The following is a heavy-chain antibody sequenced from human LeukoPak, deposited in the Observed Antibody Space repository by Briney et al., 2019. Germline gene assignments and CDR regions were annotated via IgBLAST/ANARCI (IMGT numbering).Heavy chain of an antibody. CDR1: GFTFSSYA. J-gene: IGHJ4*02. Sequence: GGSLRLSCAASGFTFSSYAMHWVRQAPGKGLEWVAVISYDGSNKYYADSAKGRFTISRDNSKNTLYLQMNSLRAEDTAVYYCARAYYDILTGYYDYWGQGTLVTVSS. D-gene: IGHD3-9*01. V-gene: IGHV3-30-3*01. CDR2: ISYDGSNK. CDR3: ARAYYDILTGYYDY.